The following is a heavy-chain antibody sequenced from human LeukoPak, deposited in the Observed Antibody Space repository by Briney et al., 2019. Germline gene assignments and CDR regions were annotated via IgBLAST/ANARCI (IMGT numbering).Heavy chain of an antibody. CDR3: AKMVRGVIIYMDV. Sequence: SVKVSCKASGGTFSSYAISWVRQAPGQGLEWMGGIIPIFGTANYAQKFQGRVTITADESTSTAYMELSSLRSEDTAVYYCAKMVRGVIIYMDVWGKGTTVTVSS. CDR2: IIPIFGTA. D-gene: IGHD3-10*01. V-gene: IGHV1-69*13. J-gene: IGHJ6*03. CDR1: GGTFSSYA.